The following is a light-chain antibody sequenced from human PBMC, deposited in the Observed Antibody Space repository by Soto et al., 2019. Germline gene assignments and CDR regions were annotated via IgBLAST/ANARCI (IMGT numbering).Light chain of an antibody. J-gene: IGKJ3*01. CDR3: KQFASSPGFT. Sequence: EIVLTQSPGTLSLSPGERATLSCRASQTINNRYLAWYQQQPGQAPRRRIYGASSRATGIPDRFSGSGCGTDFTLTISSLEPEDFAVYYCKQFASSPGFTCGPGTKVDMK. CDR2: GAS. V-gene: IGKV3-20*01. CDR1: QTINNRY.